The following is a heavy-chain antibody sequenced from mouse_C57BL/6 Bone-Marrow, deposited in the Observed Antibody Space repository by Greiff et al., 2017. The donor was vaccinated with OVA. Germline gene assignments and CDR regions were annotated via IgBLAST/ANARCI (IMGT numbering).Heavy chain of an antibody. Sequence: VQLQQSGPELVKPGASVKLSCKASGYTFTSYDINWVKQRPGQGLEWIGWIYPRDGSTKYNEKFKGKATLTVDTSSSTAYMELHSLTSEDSAVYFCARWSTVEGYYFDYWGQGTTLTVSS. J-gene: IGHJ2*01. D-gene: IGHD1-1*01. CDR1: GYTFTSYD. CDR2: IYPRDGST. CDR3: ARWSTVEGYYFDY. V-gene: IGHV1-85*01.